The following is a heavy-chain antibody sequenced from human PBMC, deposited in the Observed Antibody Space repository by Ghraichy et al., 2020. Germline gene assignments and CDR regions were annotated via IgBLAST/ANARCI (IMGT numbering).Heavy chain of an antibody. J-gene: IGHJ4*02. CDR3: SLGRPLHPFVVVDDSVTNDY. Sequence: SETLSLTCTVSGGSISSSSYYWGWIRQPPGKGLEWIGSIYYSGSTYYNPSLKSRVTISVDTSKNQFSLKLSSVTAADTAVYYCSLGRPLHPFVVVDDSVTNDYWGQGTLVTVSS. CDR2: IYYSGST. D-gene: IGHD2-15*01. V-gene: IGHV4-39*07. CDR1: GGSISSSSYY.